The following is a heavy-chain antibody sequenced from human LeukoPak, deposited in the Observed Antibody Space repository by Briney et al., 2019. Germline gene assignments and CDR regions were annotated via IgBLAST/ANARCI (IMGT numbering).Heavy chain of an antibody. J-gene: IGHJ3*02. V-gene: IGHV3-23*01. CDR1: GFTFNNYG. D-gene: IGHD6-13*01. Sequence: GGSLRLSCAASGFTFNNYGMSWVRQPPGKGLEWVSTITGSGGSTYYADSVKGRFTISRDSSKNALYLQMNSLRAEDTAVYYCARDWPSDWQQLVDSVAVHICGHGEVVTVSS. CDR3: ARDWPSDWQQLVDSVAVHI. CDR2: ITGSGGST.